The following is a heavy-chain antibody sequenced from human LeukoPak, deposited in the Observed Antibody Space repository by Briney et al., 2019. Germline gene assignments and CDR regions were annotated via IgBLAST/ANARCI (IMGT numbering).Heavy chain of an antibody. CDR1: GFTLSSYG. V-gene: IGHV3-30*18. CDR2: TSFDGSYK. J-gene: IGHJ4*02. CDR3: AKEFSGYLASFEY. D-gene: IGHD3-22*01. Sequence: PGGSLRLSCAASGFTLSSYGMHWVRQAPGKGLEWVAMTSFDGSYKNYADSVKGRFTISRDNSKNRLYLQMNSLRAEDTAVYYCAKEFSGYLASFEYWGQGTLVTVSS.